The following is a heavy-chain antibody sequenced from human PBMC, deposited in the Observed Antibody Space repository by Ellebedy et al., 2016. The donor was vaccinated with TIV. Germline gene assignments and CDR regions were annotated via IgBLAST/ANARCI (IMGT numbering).Heavy chain of an antibody. V-gene: IGHV3-48*02. D-gene: IGHD6-19*01. CDR3: AKTRYGSGWYYFAY. Sequence: GGSLRLXXAASGFTFSSYNMNWVRQAPGKGLEWVSYISSVLTIYYADSVKGRFTISRDNAKNSLYLQLNSLRDEDTAVYYCAKTRYGSGWYYFAYWGQGALVTVSS. CDR2: ISSVLTI. CDR1: GFTFSSYN. J-gene: IGHJ4*02.